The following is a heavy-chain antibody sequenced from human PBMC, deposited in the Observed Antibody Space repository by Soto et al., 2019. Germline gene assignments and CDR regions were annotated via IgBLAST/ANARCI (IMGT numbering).Heavy chain of an antibody. Sequence: QVQLVQSGAEVKKPGASVKVSCKASGNTFTSYDINWVRQATGHGLEWMGWINPNSGNIGYAQKFEGRGNMTRDTAIRTAHMEVSRLRSDDKAVYYCARGRASGSYYLLDYWGQGTLVTVSS. J-gene: IGHJ4*02. CDR2: INPNSGNI. CDR3: ARGRASGSYYLLDY. V-gene: IGHV1-8*01. CDR1: GNTFTSYD. D-gene: IGHD3-10*01.